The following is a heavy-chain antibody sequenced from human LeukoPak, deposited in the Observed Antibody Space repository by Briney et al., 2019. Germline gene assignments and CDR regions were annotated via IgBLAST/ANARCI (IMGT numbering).Heavy chain of an antibody. CDR3: ARSGSGWYFVY. CDR1: GGSISSYY. D-gene: IGHD6-19*01. Sequence: SETLSLTCTVSGGSISSYYWSWIRQPPGKGLEWIGYIYTSGSTNYNPSLKSRVTISVDTSKNQFSLKLSSVTAADTAVYYCARSGSGWYFVYWGQGTLVTVSS. CDR2: IYTSGST. V-gene: IGHV4-4*09. J-gene: IGHJ4*02.